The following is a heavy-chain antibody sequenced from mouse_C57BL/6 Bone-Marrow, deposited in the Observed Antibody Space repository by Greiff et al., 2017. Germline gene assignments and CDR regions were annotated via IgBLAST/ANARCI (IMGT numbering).Heavy chain of an antibody. Sequence: EVQLQQSGPELVKPGASVKISCKASGYSFTDYNMYWVKQSNGKRLEWIGVINPNYGSTSYNQKFKGKATLTVDQSSSTAYMQLNSLTSEDSAVYYCARGYDYDYAMDYWGQGTSVTVSS. V-gene: IGHV1-39*01. CDR2: INPNYGST. CDR3: ARGYDYDYAMDY. CDR1: GYSFTDYN. J-gene: IGHJ4*01. D-gene: IGHD2-4*01.